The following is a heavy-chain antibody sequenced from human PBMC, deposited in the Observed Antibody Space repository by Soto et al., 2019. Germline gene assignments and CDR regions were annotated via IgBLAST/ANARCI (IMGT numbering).Heavy chain of an antibody. J-gene: IGHJ5*02. CDR1: GGSISSGAYY. V-gene: IGHV4-31*01. CDR3: ARFPPGGGDWFDP. Sequence: QVQLQESGPGLVKPSQTLSLTCTVSGGSISSGAYYWSWIRQHPGKGLEWIGYIYYSGSTYYNRSITSQVTISIATAKTQSSLKLSSVAVADMAVYNRARFPPGGGDWFDPWGQGTLVTVSA. D-gene: IGHD3-10*01. CDR2: IYYSGST.